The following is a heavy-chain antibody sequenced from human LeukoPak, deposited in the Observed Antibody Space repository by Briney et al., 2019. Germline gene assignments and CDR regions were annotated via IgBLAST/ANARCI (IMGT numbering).Heavy chain of an antibody. CDR2: ISWNSGSI. D-gene: IGHD1-14*01. V-gene: IGHV3-9*01. Sequence: GGSLRLSCAASGFTFDDYAMHWVRQAPGKGLEWVSGISWNSGSIGYADSVKGRFTISRDNAKNTLYLQMNSLRAEDTAVYYCAKDMVSFDYWGQGTLVTVSS. J-gene: IGHJ4*02. CDR3: AKDMVSFDY. CDR1: GFTFDDYA.